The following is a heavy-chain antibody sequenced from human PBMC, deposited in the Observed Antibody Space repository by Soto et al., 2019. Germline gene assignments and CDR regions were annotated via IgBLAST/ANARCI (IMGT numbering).Heavy chain of an antibody. Sequence: QVQMVQSGAEVKKPGASVKGACKTSGYTLTNYYIHWVRQAPGQGREWMGLINPSGGSTTYAQTFQDRVTMTRDTSTSTVYMELSSLRSEDTAVYFCARLLRYNYGTGGFDYWGQGTLVTVSS. V-gene: IGHV1-46*01. D-gene: IGHD5-18*01. CDR3: ARLLRYNYGTGGFDY. J-gene: IGHJ4*02. CDR1: GYTLTNYY. CDR2: INPSGGST.